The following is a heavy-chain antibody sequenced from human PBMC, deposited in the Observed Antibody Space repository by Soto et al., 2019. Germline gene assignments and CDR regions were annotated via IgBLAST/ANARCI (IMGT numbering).Heavy chain of an antibody. J-gene: IGHJ4*02. Sequence: GGSLRLSCAASGFSPSPYWMHWVRQVPGRGLEWVARLSSDGFGAAYADSVKGRFFISRDIARNTLSLQMNSLRADDTAVYYCARDLGGPVYWGPGTSVTVSS. V-gene: IGHV3-74*03. CDR3: ARDLGGPVY. CDR1: GFSPSPYW. D-gene: IGHD3-16*01. CDR2: LSSDGFGA.